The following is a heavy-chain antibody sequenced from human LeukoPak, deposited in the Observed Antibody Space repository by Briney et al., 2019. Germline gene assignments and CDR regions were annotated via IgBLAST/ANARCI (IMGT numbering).Heavy chain of an antibody. CDR1: GGSFSGYY. CDR2: INHSGST. Sequence: SETLSLTCAVYGGSFSGYYWSWIRQPLGKGLEWIGEINHSGSTNYNPSLKSRVTISVDTSKNQFSLKLSSVTAADTAVYYCATGRSIRYFDYWGQGTLLTVSS. D-gene: IGHD3-9*01. CDR3: ATGRSIRYFDY. J-gene: IGHJ4*02. V-gene: IGHV4-34*01.